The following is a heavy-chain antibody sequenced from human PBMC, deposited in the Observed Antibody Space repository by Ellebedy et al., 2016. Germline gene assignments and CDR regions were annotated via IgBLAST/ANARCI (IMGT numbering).Heavy chain of an antibody. D-gene: IGHD3-10*01. J-gene: IGHJ4*02. CDR3: ARVRSRWFGELPFDY. CDR1: GGSFSGYY. CDR2: INHSGST. V-gene: IGHV4-34*01. Sequence: SETLSLTXAVYGGSFSGYYWSWIRQPPGKGLEWIGEINHSGSTNYNPSLKSRVTISVDTSKNQFSLKLSSVTAADTAVYYCARVRSRWFGELPFDYWGQGTLVTVSS.